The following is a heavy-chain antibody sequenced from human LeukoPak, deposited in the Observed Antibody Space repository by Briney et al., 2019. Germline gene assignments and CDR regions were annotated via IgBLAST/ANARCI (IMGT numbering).Heavy chain of an antibody. Sequence: PSETLSLTCTVSGGSISSYYWSWIRQPPGKGLEWIGYIYYSGSTNYNPSLKSRVTISEDTSKNQFSLKLSSVTAADTAVYYCARDSRRDSSGYSIDYWGQGTLVTVSS. D-gene: IGHD3-22*01. CDR1: GGSISSYY. CDR2: IYYSGST. J-gene: IGHJ4*02. V-gene: IGHV4-59*01. CDR3: ARDSRRDSSGYSIDY.